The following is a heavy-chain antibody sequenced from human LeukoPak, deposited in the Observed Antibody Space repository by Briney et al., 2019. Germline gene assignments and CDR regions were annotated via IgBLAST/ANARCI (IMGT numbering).Heavy chain of an antibody. Sequence: ASVKVSCKASGYTFTDYYIHWVRQAPGQGLEWMGRINPNSGGTNNAQKFQGRVTMTRDTSISTAYMELSRLSSDDTAVYYCATSRDRIAAAGRDEFDYRGQGTLVTVSS. CDR2: INPNSGGT. CDR1: GYTFTDYY. V-gene: IGHV1-2*06. CDR3: ATSRDRIAAAGRDEFDY. J-gene: IGHJ4*02. D-gene: IGHD6-13*01.